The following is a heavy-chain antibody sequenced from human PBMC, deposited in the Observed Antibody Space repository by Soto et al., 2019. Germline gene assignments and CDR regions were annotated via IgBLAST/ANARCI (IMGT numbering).Heavy chain of an antibody. CDR1: GGSISSSSYY. Sequence: AETLSLTCTVSGGSISSSSYYWGWIRQHPGKGLEWIGSIYYSGSTYYNPSLKSRVTISVDTSKNQFSLKLSSGTAADPAVYDCAREITAEAGGYYYYSMDVWGKGTPVTVSS. J-gene: IGHJ6*03. V-gene: IGHV4-39*07. CDR2: IYYSGST. D-gene: IGHD6-19*01. CDR3: AREITAEAGGYYYYSMDV.